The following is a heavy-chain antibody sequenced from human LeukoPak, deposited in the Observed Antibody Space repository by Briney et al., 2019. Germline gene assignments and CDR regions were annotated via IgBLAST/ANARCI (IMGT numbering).Heavy chain of an antibody. CDR3: ARHLPYSSSWYIGYYYYGMDV. Sequence: ASVKVSCKASGYTFTSYDINWVRQATGQGLEWMGWTNPNSGNTGYAQKFQGRVTVTRNTSISTAYMELSSLRSEDTAVYYCARHLPYSSSWYIGYYYYGMDVWGQGTTVTVSS. CDR1: GYTFTSYD. D-gene: IGHD6-13*01. CDR2: TNPNSGNT. J-gene: IGHJ6*02. V-gene: IGHV1-8*01.